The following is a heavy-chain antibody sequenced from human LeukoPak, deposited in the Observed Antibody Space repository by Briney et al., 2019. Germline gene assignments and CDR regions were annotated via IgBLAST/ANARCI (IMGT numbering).Heavy chain of an antibody. Sequence: PGGSLRLSCAASGFSLRSSEMNWVRQAPGKGPEWVAHINSADNVEYYTDSVRGRFTMSRDNAKDLLYLQMNSLRDEDTAVYYCARDTVNGPFVISLDLWGQGVLVTVSP. CDR2: INSADNVE. D-gene: IGHD2-8*01. J-gene: IGHJ5*02. CDR3: ARDTVNGPFVISLDL. CDR1: GFSLRSSE. V-gene: IGHV3-48*03.